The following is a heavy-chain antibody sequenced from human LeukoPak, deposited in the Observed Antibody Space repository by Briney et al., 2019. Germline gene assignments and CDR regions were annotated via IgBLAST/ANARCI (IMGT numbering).Heavy chain of an antibody. CDR2: IYYSGST. J-gene: IGHJ4*02. D-gene: IGHD1-26*01. CDR1: GGSISSYY. V-gene: IGHV4-59*01. CDR3: ARAREYFDY. Sequence: SDTLSLTGTVSGGSISSYYWSWIQQPPGKGLEWTGYIYYSGSTNYNPSLKSRVTISVDTSKNQFSLKLSSVTAADTAVYYCARAREYFDYWGQGTLVTVSS.